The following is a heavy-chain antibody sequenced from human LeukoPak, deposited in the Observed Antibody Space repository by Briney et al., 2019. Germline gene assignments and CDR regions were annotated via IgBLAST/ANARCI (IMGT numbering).Heavy chain of an antibody. CDR3: ARAQRRDTYYYDSSGYWFDY. Sequence: PSQTLSLTCTVSGGSISSGDYYWSWIRRPPGKGLEWIGYIYYGGSTYYNPSLKSRVTISVDTSKNQFSLKLSSVTAADTAVYYCARAQRRDTYYYDSSGYWFDYWGQGTLVTVSS. D-gene: IGHD3-22*01. V-gene: IGHV4-30-4*01. CDR2: IYYGGST. J-gene: IGHJ4*02. CDR1: GGSISSGDYY.